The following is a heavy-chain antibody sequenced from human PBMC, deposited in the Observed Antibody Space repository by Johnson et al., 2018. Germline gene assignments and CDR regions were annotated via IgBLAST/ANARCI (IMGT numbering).Heavy chain of an antibody. J-gene: IGHJ1*01. CDR2: INSGGIT. Sequence: VQLVQSGGGLIQPGGSLRLSCAVSGFSVSSNYIHWARQAPGKGLEWVSVINSGGITSFADSGKGRCTISRDNSKNTVFLQMNSRRAEDTAVYYCASGGYSDPEKFHHWGQGTLVTVSS. CDR1: GFSVSSNY. V-gene: IGHV3-53*01. CDR3: ASGGYSDPEKFHH. D-gene: IGHD3-22*01.